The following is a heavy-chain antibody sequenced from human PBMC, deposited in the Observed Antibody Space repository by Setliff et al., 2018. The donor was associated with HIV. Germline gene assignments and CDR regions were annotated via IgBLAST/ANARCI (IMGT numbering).Heavy chain of an antibody. CDR3: ARDRYTYAYLDY. D-gene: IGHD5-18*01. CDR2: ISYGGGT. Sequence: SETLSLTCTVSSGSISSGTYYWSWIRQYPGKGLEWIGRISYGGGTHYNPSLRSRVIISMDTSKNQFSLKLSSVTAADTAVYYCARDRYTYAYLDYWGQGTLVTVSS. V-gene: IGHV4-39*07. CDR1: SGSISSGTYY. J-gene: IGHJ4*02.